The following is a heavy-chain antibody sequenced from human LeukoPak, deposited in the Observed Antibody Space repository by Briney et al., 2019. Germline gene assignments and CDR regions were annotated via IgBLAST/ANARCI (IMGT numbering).Heavy chain of an antibody. Sequence: SETLSLTCSVSGGSISSYYWSWIRQPPGKGLEWIGYIYYSGSTNYNPSLKSRVTISVDTSKNQFSLKLSSVTAADTAVYYCARATPRIWFGELDYYYYYYMDVWGKGTTVTVSS. J-gene: IGHJ6*03. CDR2: IYYSGST. D-gene: IGHD3-10*01. CDR3: ARATPRIWFGELDYYYYYYMDV. V-gene: IGHV4-59*01. CDR1: GGSISSYY.